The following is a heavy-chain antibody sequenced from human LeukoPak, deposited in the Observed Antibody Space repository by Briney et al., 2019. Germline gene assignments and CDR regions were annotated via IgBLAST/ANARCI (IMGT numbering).Heavy chain of an antibody. CDR1: GGSISSSSYY. D-gene: IGHD6-13*01. CDR2: IYYSGST. CDR3: ARVRQLSLLYDY. J-gene: IGHJ4*02. Sequence: SETLSLTCTVSGGSISSSSYYWGWIRQPPGKGLEWIGSIYYSGSTYYNPSLKSRVTISVDTSKNQFSLKLSSVTAADTAVYYCARVRQLSLLYDYRGQGTLVTVSS. V-gene: IGHV4-39*01.